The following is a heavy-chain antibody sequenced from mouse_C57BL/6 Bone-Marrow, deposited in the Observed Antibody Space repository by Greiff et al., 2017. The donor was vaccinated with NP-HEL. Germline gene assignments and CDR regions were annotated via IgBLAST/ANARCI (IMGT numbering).Heavy chain of an antibody. D-gene: IGHD1-1*01. V-gene: IGHV1-55*01. CDR3: ERGITTVVDY. Sequence: QVHVKQPGAELVKPGASVKMSCKASGYTFTSYWITWVKQRPGQGLEWIGDIYPGSGSTNYNEKFKSKATLTVDTTSSTAYMQLSSQTSEDSADYYCERGITTVVDYWGQGTTLTVSS. CDR2: IYPGSGST. J-gene: IGHJ2*01. CDR1: GYTFTSYW.